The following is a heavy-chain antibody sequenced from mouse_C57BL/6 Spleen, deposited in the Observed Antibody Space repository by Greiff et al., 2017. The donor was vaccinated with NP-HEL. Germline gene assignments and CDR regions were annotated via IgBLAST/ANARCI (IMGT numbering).Heavy chain of an antibody. D-gene: IGHD1-1*01. CDR3: TTSYGSSYERAY. Sequence: EVKLVESGAELVRPGASVKLSCTASGFNIKDDYMHWVKQRPEQGLEWIGWIDPENGDTEYASKFQGKATITADTSSNTAYLQLSSLTSEDTAVYYCTTSYGSSYERAYWGQGTLVTVSA. V-gene: IGHV14-4*01. J-gene: IGHJ3*01. CDR1: GFNIKDDY. CDR2: IDPENGDT.